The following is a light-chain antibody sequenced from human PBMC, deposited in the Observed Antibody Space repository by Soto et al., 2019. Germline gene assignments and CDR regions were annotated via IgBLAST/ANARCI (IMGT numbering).Light chain of an antibody. J-gene: IGKJ1*01. CDR2: KAS. CDR1: QSISSW. CDR3: QQYNSYSRP. V-gene: IGKV1-5*03. Sequence: DIQMTQSPSTLSASVGDRVTITCRASQSISSWLAWYQQKPGKAPKLLIYKASSLESGVPSRFSGSGSGTAFTLTISNLQPDDFATYYCQQYNSYSRPFGQGTKVEIK.